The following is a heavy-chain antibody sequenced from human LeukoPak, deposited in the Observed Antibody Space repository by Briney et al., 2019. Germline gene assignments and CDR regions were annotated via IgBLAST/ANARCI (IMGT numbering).Heavy chain of an antibody. Sequence: PGASLRLSCAASGFTFSSYAMSWVRQALGKGLEWVSAISGSGGSTYYADSVKGRFTISRDNSKNTLYLQMNSLRAEDTAVYYCAKGKIVYSGYHPFDYWGQGTLVTVSS. V-gene: IGHV3-23*01. CDR2: ISGSGGST. D-gene: IGHD5-12*01. CDR3: AKGKIVYSGYHPFDY. CDR1: GFTFSSYA. J-gene: IGHJ4*02.